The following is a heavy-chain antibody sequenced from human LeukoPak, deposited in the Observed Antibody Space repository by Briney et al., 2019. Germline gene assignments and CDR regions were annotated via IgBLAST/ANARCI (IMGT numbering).Heavy chain of an antibody. V-gene: IGHV3-21*01. Sequence: GGSLRLSCAASGFTFSSYAMSWVRQAPGKGLEWVSSISSSSSYIYYADSVKGRFTIYRDNAKNSLYLKMNSLRAEDTAVYYCARGDFYGMDVWGQGTTVTVSS. CDR3: ARGDFYGMDV. J-gene: IGHJ6*02. CDR1: GFTFSSYA. D-gene: IGHD3-3*01. CDR2: ISSSSSYI.